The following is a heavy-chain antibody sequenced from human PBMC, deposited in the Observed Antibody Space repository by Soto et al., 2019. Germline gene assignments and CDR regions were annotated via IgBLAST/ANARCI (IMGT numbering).Heavy chain of an antibody. CDR1: GFTFSSYA. CDR3: ARTIADSYYFDY. CDR2: ISYDGSNK. V-gene: IGHV3-30-3*01. Sequence: GGSLRLFCAASGFTFSSYAMHWVRQAPGKGLEWVAVISYDGSNKYYADSVKGRFTISRDNSKNTLYLQMNSLRAEDTAVYYCARTIADSYYFDYWGQGTLVTVSS. D-gene: IGHD6-13*01. J-gene: IGHJ4*02.